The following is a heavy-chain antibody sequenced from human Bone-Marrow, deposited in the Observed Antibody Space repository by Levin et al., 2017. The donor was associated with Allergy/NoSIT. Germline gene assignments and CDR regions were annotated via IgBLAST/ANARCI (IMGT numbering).Heavy chain of an antibody. J-gene: IGHJ4*02. CDR1: GYIFSNYY. CDR2: SGGST. D-gene: IGHD3-22*01. Sequence: PVASVKVSCKASGYIFSNYYMHWVRQAPGQGLEWMGFSGGSTAYAPKFQGRVTMTRDTSTSTMYMDLSSLRSDDTAVYYCAGGVWYTDSGYYLDSWGQGTLVTVSS. V-gene: IGHV1-46*01. CDR3: AGGVWYTDSGYYLDS.